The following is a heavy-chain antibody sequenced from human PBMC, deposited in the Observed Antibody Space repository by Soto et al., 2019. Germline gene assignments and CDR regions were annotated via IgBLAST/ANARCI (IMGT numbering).Heavy chain of an antibody. Sequence: QVQLQESGPGLVKPSQTLSLTCTVSGGSINSGGYCWSWIRQHPGKGLEWIGCISYGGSTSYIASLNSRVTISVDTSKNQFSLKLSSVTAADTAVYYCSRGILVWGQGTLITVSS. CDR3: SRGILV. CDR2: ISYGGST. J-gene: IGHJ4*02. D-gene: IGHD5-18*01. CDR1: GGSINSGGYC. V-gene: IGHV4-31*03.